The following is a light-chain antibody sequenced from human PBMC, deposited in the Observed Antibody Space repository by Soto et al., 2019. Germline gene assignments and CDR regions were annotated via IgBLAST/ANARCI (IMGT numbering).Light chain of an antibody. V-gene: IGKV1-5*01. CDR3: QQYNSYSWT. Sequence: KMSQSASTLSASIGDRVTITCRASQNIRSRLAWFQQKPGKAPKLLIYDASSLESGVPQRFSGSGSGTEFTLTISSLQTDDFSTYYCQQYNSYSWTFGQGTKVDVK. CDR1: QNIRSR. CDR2: DAS. J-gene: IGKJ1*01.